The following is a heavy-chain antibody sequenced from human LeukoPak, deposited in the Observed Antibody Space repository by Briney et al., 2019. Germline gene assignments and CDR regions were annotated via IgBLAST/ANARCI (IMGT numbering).Heavy chain of an antibody. Sequence: SETLSLTCTVSGGSFSGYYWSWIRQPPGKGLEWIGEINHSGSTNYNPSLKSRVTISVDTSKNQFSLKLSSVTAADTAVYYCAREVRYDSSGYYWYFDLWGRGTLVTVSS. CDR1: GGSFSGYY. D-gene: IGHD3-22*01. V-gene: IGHV4-34*01. CDR2: INHSGST. CDR3: AREVRYDSSGYYWYFDL. J-gene: IGHJ2*01.